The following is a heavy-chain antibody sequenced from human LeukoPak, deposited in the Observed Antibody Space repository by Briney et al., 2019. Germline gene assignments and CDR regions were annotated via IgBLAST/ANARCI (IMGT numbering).Heavy chain of an antibody. CDR3: AKVLLWDGYSFDY. J-gene: IGHJ4*02. V-gene: IGHV3-23*01. CDR1: GFTVSTSA. D-gene: IGHD5-24*01. Sequence: GGSLRLSCAASGFTVSTSAMSCVRQAPGKGLEWVSAIVASDGSTYYADSVKGRFTISGDISTATLYLQMNSLRADDTAVYYCAKVLLWDGYSFDYWGQGTLVTVSS. CDR2: IVASDGST.